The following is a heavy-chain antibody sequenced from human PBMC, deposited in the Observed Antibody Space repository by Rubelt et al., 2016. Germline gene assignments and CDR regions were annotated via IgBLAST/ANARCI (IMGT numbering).Heavy chain of an antibody. D-gene: IGHD1-1*01. V-gene: IGHV1-3*01. J-gene: IGHJ4*02. CDR2: ITAGTGNT. CDR3: ARDWVGTTDFDY. CDR1: GYTFSRYP. Sequence: QVQLVQSGAEVKKPGASVKVSCKASGYTFSRYPMHWVRQAPGQRLEWMGWITAGTGNTQYSQNFQGRVPITSDTSSSTGYIELSSLRTEDTAVYYCARDWVGTTDFDYWGQGTLVTVSS.